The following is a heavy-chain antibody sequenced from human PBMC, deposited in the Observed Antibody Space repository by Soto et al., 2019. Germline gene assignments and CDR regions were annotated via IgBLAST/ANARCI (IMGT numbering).Heavy chain of an antibody. J-gene: IGHJ6*02. D-gene: IGHD3-3*01. CDR3: ARDVHYDFWCGYQRYGMDV. Sequence: LSLTCTVSGGSISSGGYYWSWIRQHPGKGLEWIGYIYYSGSTYYNPSLKSRVTISVDTSKNQFSRKLSSVTAADTAVYYCARDVHYDFWCGYQRYGMDVWGQGTTVTVSS. CDR1: GGSISSGGYY. V-gene: IGHV4-31*03. CDR2: IYYSGST.